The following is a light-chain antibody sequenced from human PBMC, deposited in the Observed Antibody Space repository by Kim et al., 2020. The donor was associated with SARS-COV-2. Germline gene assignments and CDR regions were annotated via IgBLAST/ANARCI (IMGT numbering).Light chain of an antibody. CDR1: QSISSW. CDR3: QQYNSYLWT. V-gene: IGKV1-5*01. Sequence: EYVGDRVPITCRASQSISSWLAWYQQKPGKAPKLLIYDASSLESSFPSRFGGSGSGTEFTLTISSLQPDDYAAYYCQQYNSYLWTFGQGAKVDIK. CDR2: DAS. J-gene: IGKJ1*01.